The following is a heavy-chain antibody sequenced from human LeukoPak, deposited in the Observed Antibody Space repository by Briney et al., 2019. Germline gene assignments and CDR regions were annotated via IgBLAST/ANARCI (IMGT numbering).Heavy chain of an antibody. CDR1: GFTFSTYT. Sequence: GGSLRLSCAASGFTFSTYTMHWVRQAPGKGLDWVSGIVGSNGKTYYADSVKGRFAISRDNSKNTLYLQMNSLRAEDTAVYFCAKDYRPDGYNDLDYWGQGTQVTVSS. CDR3: AKDYRPDGYNDLDY. D-gene: IGHD5-24*01. CDR2: IVGSNGKT. J-gene: IGHJ4*02. V-gene: IGHV3-23*01.